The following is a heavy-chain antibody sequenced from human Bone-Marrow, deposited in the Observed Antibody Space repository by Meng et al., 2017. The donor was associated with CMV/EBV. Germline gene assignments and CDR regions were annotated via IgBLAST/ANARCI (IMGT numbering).Heavy chain of an antibody. CDR3: AREIVVPAAQSGALDY. Sequence: ASVKVSCKASGYTFTSYDINWVRQATGQGLEWMGWINPNSGGTNYAQKFQGRVTMTRDTSISTAYMELSRLRSDDTAVYYCAREIVVPAAQSGALDYWGQGTLVTVSS. V-gene: IGHV1-2*02. D-gene: IGHD2-2*01. J-gene: IGHJ4*02. CDR2: INPNSGGT. CDR1: GYTFTSYD.